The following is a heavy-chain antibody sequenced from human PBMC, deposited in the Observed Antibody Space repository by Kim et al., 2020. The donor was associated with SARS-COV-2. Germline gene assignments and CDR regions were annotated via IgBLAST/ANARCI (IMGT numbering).Heavy chain of an antibody. V-gene: IGHV4-31*03. D-gene: IGHD2-2*01. CDR2: IYYSGST. Sequence: SETLSLTCTVSGGSISSGGYYWSWIRQHPGKGLEWIGYIYYSGSTYYNPSLKSRVTISVDTSKNQFSLKLSSVTAADTAVYYCARGYCSSTSCYVGWAGYYYGMDVWGQGTTVTVSS. J-gene: IGHJ6*02. CDR3: ARGYCSSTSCYVGWAGYYYGMDV. CDR1: GGSISSGGYY.